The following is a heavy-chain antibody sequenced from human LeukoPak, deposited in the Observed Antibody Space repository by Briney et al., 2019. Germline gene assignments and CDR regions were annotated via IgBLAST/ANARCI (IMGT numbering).Heavy chain of an antibody. CDR1: GFTVSSNS. CDR2: INQDGSET. V-gene: IGHV3-7*01. CDR3: ARMGSSSSSY. J-gene: IGHJ4*02. Sequence: PGGSLRLSCAASGFTVSSNSMSWVRQAPGKGLEWVANINQDGSETYYVDSVKGRFTISRDNTKNSLYLQMNSLRAEDTAVYYCARMGSSSSSYWGQGTLVTVSS. D-gene: IGHD6-6*01.